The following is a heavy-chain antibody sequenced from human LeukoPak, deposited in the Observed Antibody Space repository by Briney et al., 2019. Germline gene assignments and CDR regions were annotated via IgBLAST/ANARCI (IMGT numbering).Heavy chain of an antibody. Sequence: PGGSLRLSCAASGFTFSSYAMHWVRQAPGKGLGWVAVISYDGSNKYYADSVKGRFTISRDNSRNTLYLQMNSLRAEDTAVYYCARDLTYCGGDCYWGQGTLVTVSS. V-gene: IGHV3-30-3*01. CDR3: ARDLTYCGGDCY. D-gene: IGHD2-21*02. CDR1: GFTFSSYA. J-gene: IGHJ4*02. CDR2: ISYDGSNK.